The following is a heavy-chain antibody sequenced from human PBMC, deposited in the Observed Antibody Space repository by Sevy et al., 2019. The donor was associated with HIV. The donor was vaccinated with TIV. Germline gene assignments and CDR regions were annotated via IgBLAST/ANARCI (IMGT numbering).Heavy chain of an antibody. CDR1: GFTFSKYT. D-gene: IGHD6-6*01. CDR3: VKRDSSFYGMDV. Sequence: GGSLRLSCAASGFTFSKYTMNWVRQAPGKGLEWVTAISGSGGSTYYADSVKGRFTISRDKSTNTLYLQMNNLRAEDTAVYYCVKRDSSFYGMDVWGQGTTVTVSS. CDR2: ISGSGGST. J-gene: IGHJ6*02. V-gene: IGHV3-23*01.